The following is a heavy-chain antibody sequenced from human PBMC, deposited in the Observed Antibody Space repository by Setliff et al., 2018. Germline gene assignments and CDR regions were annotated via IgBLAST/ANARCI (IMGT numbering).Heavy chain of an antibody. CDR2: ISRDSLHI. V-gene: IGHV3-21*01. CDR3: ARSENCYATHCSPYDY. Sequence: PGGSLRLSCVGSGFTFGTYTMNWIRQAPGKGLEWVSSISRDSLHIYYADSLKGRFTISRDNAEDSLYLQMNSLRAEDTAVYFCARSENCYATHCSPYDYWGQGALVTVS. D-gene: IGHD2-15*01. J-gene: IGHJ4*02. CDR1: GFTFGTYT.